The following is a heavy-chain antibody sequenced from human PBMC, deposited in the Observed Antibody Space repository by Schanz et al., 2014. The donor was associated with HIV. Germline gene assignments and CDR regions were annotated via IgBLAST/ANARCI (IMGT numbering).Heavy chain of an antibody. V-gene: IGHV3-30*18. CDR3: AKDRNQYDSRYIGKGNYYYYYGMDV. CDR2: ISYDGRNK. D-gene: IGHD3-22*01. Sequence: QVQLVESGGGVVQPGRSLKLSCAASGFTFSNYGIHWVRQAPGKGLEWLAVISYDGRNKKFANSAKGRFTISRDNSKNTVYLQAKSLRPEDTAVYYCAKDRNQYDSRYIGKGNYYYYYGMDVWGQGTTVTVSS. CDR1: GFTFSNYG. J-gene: IGHJ6*02.